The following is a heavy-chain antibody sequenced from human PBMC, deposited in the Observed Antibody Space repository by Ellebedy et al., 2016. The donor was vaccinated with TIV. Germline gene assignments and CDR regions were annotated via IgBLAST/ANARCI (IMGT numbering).Heavy chain of an antibody. CDR3: ARVELLELLDFDY. CDR1: GGTFSSYA. V-gene: IGHV1-69*13. Sequence: SVKVSCXASGGTFSSYAISWVRQAPGQGLEWMGGIIPIFGTANYAQKFQGRVTITADESTSTAYMELSSLRSDDTAVYYCARVELLELLDFDYWGQGTLVTVSS. J-gene: IGHJ4*02. D-gene: IGHD3-10*01. CDR2: IIPIFGTA.